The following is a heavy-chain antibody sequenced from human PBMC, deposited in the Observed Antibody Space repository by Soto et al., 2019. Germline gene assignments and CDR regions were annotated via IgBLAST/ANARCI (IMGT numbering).Heavy chain of an antibody. D-gene: IGHD6-13*01. J-gene: IGHJ5*02. CDR1: GFTFSSYA. CDR3: AKGSSYSSSCPFDP. CDR2: ISGSGGST. Sequence: LRLSCAASGFTFSSYAMSWVRQAPGKGLEWVSAISGSGGSTYYADSVKGRFTISRDNSKNTLYLQMNSLRAEDTAVYYCAKGSSYSSSCPFDPWGQGTLVTVSS. V-gene: IGHV3-23*01.